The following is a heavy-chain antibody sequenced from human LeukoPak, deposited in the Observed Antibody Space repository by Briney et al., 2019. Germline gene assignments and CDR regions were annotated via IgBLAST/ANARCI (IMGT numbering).Heavy chain of an antibody. J-gene: IGHJ3*02. V-gene: IGHV4-30-2*01. Sequence: SETLSLTCAVSGGSISSGGYSWSWIRQPPGKGLEWIGYIYHSGSTYYNPSLKSRVTISVDRSKNQFSLKLSSVTAADTAVYYCAGSGGSFYAFDIWGQGTMVTVSS. CDR3: AGSGGSFYAFDI. CDR1: GGSISSGGYS. CDR2: IYHSGST. D-gene: IGHD2-15*01.